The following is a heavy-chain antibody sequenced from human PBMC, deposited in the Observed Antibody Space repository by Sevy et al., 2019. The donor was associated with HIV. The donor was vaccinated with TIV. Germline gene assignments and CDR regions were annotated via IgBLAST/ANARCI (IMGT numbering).Heavy chain of an antibody. Sequence: SETLSLTCTVSAVSITNYYWSWIRQPPGKGLEWIANIHYTGSTNYKPSLQSRVTISVDTSKNQFSLKLSSVTAPDTAVYYCARDWGTPAAHYWYFDLWGRGTLVTVSS. CDR3: ARDWGTPAAHYWYFDL. J-gene: IGHJ2*01. V-gene: IGHV4-59*01. CDR2: IHYTGST. CDR1: AVSITNYY. D-gene: IGHD2-2*01.